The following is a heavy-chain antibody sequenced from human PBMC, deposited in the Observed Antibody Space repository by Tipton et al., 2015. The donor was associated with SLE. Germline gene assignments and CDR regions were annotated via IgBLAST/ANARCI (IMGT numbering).Heavy chain of an antibody. CDR1: GFTVSSNY. V-gene: IGHV3-33*08. CDR3: AAVAGVPTSMGNWFDP. Sequence: RSLRLSCAASGFTVSSNYMSWVRQAPGKGLEWVAVIWYDGSNKYYADSVKGRFTISRDNSKNTLYLQMNSLRADDTAVYYCAAVAGVPTSMGNWFDPWGQGTLVTVSS. D-gene: IGHD6-19*01. CDR2: IWYDGSNK. J-gene: IGHJ5*02.